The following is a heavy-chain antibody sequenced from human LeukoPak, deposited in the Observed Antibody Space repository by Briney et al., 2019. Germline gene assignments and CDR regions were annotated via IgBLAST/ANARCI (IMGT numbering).Heavy chain of an antibody. V-gene: IGHV4-39*01. CDR1: GGSISSSSYY. D-gene: IGHD6-13*01. Sequence: WETLSLTCTVSGGSISSSSYYWGWIRQPPGKGLEWIGSIYYSGSTYYNPSLKSRVTISVDTSKNQFSLKLTSVTAADTAVYYCASVEPQQLVLGHWGQGTLVTVSS. CDR3: ASVEPQQLVLGH. J-gene: IGHJ4*02. CDR2: IYYSGST.